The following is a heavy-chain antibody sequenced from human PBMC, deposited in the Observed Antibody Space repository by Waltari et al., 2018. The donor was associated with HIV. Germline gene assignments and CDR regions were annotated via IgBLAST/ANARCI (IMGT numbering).Heavy chain of an antibody. CDR2: ISSSSSTI. Sequence: EEQLVESGGGLVQPGGSLRLYCAASGFPFSSYSMNWVRPAPGKGLEWVSFISSSSSTIYYADSVKGRFTLSRDNAKNSLYLQMNSLRAEDTAVYYCARAYDFWSGRPYYYGMDVWGQGTTVTVSS. D-gene: IGHD3-3*01. CDR1: GFPFSSYS. CDR3: ARAYDFWSGRPYYYGMDV. V-gene: IGHV3-48*04. J-gene: IGHJ6*02.